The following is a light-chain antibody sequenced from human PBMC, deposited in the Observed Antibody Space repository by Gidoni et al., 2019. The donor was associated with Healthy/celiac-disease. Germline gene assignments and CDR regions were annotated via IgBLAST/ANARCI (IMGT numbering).Light chain of an antibody. Sequence: ELVLTQSPVTLSLSPGERATLSCRASQSVSSSYLAWYQQKPGQAPRLLIYGASSRATGIPDRFSGSGSGTDFTLTISRLEPEDFAVYYCQQYGSSLMYTFGQGTKLEIK. J-gene: IGKJ2*01. CDR1: QSVSSSY. V-gene: IGKV3-20*01. CDR3: QQYGSSLMYT. CDR2: GAS.